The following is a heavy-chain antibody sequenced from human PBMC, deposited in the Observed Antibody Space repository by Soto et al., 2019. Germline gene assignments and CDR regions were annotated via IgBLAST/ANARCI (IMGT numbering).Heavy chain of an antibody. CDR1: GGSISSGGYY. J-gene: IGHJ4*02. CDR2: IYYSGST. Sequence: QVQLQESGPGLVKPSQTLSLTCTVSGGSISSGGYYWSWIRQHPGKGLEWIGYIYYSGSTYYNPSRKRRVTISVDTSKNQFSLKLISVTAADTAVYYCARLDYGDNMDYWGQGTLVTVSS. CDR3: ARLDYGDNMDY. V-gene: IGHV4-31*03. D-gene: IGHD4-17*01.